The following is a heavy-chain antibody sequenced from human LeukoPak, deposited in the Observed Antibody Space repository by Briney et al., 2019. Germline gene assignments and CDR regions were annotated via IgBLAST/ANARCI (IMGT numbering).Heavy chain of an antibody. Sequence: ASVKVSCKASGGTFSSYAISWVRQAPGQGLEWMGRIIPILGIANYAQKFQGRVTITADKSTSTAYMGLSSLRSEDTAVYYCARDLHYYGSGSYYDSNWFDPWGQGTLVTVSS. J-gene: IGHJ5*02. V-gene: IGHV1-69*04. CDR3: ARDLHYYGSGSYYDSNWFDP. CDR2: IIPILGIA. CDR1: GGTFSSYA. D-gene: IGHD3-10*01.